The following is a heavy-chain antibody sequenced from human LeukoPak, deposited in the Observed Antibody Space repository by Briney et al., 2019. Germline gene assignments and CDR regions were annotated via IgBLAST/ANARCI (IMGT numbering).Heavy chain of an antibody. D-gene: IGHD3-10*01. V-gene: IGHV3-23*01. CDR2: LTGSGGNT. CDR1: GFTFSSYA. J-gene: IGHJ6*03. CDR3: VKFRGIQHYNYHMDV. Sequence: GGSLRLSCAASGFTFSSYAMSWARQVPGKGLEWVSGLTGSGGNTYYADSVKGRFTISRDNSKNTLSLQMNSLGAEDAAVYYCVKFRGIQHYNYHMDVWGKGTTVTVSS.